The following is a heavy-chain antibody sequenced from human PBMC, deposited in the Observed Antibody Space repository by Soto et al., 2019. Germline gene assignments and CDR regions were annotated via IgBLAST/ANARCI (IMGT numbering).Heavy chain of an antibody. D-gene: IGHD1-7*01. J-gene: IGHJ6*02. V-gene: IGHV1-69*13. CDR1: GCTFRSYA. CDR2: ISPIFGTA. CDR3: ARRGTGTTLYYYYGMDV. Sequence: GASVKVSCKASGCTFRSYAISWVRQAPGQALEWMGGISPIFGTANYAQKFQGRVTITADESTSTAYMELSSLRSEDTAVSYCARRGTGTTLYYYYGMDVWGQGTTVTVSS.